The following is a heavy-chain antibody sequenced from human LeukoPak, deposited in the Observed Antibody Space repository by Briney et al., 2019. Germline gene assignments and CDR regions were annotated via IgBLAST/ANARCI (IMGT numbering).Heavy chain of an antibody. Sequence: ASLKVSCKASGFSFSDYAVIWVRQAPGQGLEWMGWINSNAGIPTYAQGFTGRFVFSLDTSVNTAHLQISSLKSEDTAVYYCARSVRTLYDSLSLFSPTPYYFDYWGQGTLVTVSS. D-gene: IGHD3-22*01. V-gene: IGHV7-4-1*02. J-gene: IGHJ4*02. CDR2: INSNAGIP. CDR1: GFSFSDYA. CDR3: ARSVRTLYDSLSLFSPTPYYFDY.